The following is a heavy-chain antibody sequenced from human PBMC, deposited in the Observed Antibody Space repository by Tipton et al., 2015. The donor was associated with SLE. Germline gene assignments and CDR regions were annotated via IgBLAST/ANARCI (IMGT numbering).Heavy chain of an antibody. Sequence: TLSLTCTVSGGSISSSSYYWGWIRQPPGKGLEWIGSIYYSGRTSYNPSLKSRVTISLDRSKNQFSLKLTSVTAADTAVYYCARTDGSGSSDAFDIWGQGTIVAVSS. J-gene: IGHJ3*02. CDR1: GGSISSSSYY. CDR3: ARTDGSGSSDAFDI. V-gene: IGHV4-39*01. CDR2: IYYSGRT. D-gene: IGHD3-10*01.